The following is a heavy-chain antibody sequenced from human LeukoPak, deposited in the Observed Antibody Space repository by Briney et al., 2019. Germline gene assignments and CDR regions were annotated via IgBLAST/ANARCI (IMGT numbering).Heavy chain of an antibody. Sequence: GGSLRLSCAASGFTFSSYGMHWVRQAPGKGLEWVAFIRYDGSNKYYADSVKGRFTISRDNSKNTLYLQMNSLRAEDTAVYYCAKTRDPPQRWCFDYWGQGTLVTVSS. CDR2: IRYDGSNK. J-gene: IGHJ4*02. D-gene: IGHD4-23*01. V-gene: IGHV3-30*02. CDR1: GFTFSSYG. CDR3: AKTRDPPQRWCFDY.